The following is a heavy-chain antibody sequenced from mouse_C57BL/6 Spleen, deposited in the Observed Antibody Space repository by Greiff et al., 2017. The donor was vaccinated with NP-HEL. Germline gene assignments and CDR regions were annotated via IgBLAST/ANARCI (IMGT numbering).Heavy chain of an antibody. V-gene: IGHV1-82*01. CDR3: PRYDYYFDY. D-gene: IGHD2-12*01. CDR1: GYAFSSSW. Sequence: QVQLQQSGPELVKPGASVKISCKASGYAFSSSWLNWVKQRPGKGLEWIGRIYPGDGDTNYNGKFKGKATLTADKSSSTAYMQLSSLTSEDSAVYFCPRYDYYFDYWGQGTTLTVSS. J-gene: IGHJ2*01. CDR2: IYPGDGDT.